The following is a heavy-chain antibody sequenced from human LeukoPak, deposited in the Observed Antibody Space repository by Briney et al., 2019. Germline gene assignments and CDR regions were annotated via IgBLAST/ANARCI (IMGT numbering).Heavy chain of an antibody. V-gene: IGHV3-48*03. CDR1: GFTFSSYE. CDR2: ISTSGSPI. D-gene: IGHD1-26*01. J-gene: IGHJ4*02. CDR3: ARDSVGATSN. Sequence: PGGSLRLSCAASGFTFSSYEMNWVRQAPGKGLEWVSYISTSGSPIDYGNSVKGRFTISRDNAKNTLYLQMNSLRAEDTAVYYCARDSVGATSNWGQGTLVTVSS.